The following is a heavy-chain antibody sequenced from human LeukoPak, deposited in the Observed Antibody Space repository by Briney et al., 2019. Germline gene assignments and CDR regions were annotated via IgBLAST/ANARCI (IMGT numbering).Heavy chain of an antibody. CDR3: AKGKYYSDSSGNFNLFDY. J-gene: IGHJ4*02. V-gene: IGHV3-23*01. CDR2: TSGSAGNT. CDR1: GFTFSSYA. D-gene: IGHD3-22*01. Sequence: GGSLRLSCAASGFTFSSYAMSWVRQAPGKGLEWVSVTSGSAGNTYDADSVKGRFTISRDNSKNTLYLQMNSLRADDTAVYYCAKGKYYSDSSGNFNLFDYWGQGIMVTVSS.